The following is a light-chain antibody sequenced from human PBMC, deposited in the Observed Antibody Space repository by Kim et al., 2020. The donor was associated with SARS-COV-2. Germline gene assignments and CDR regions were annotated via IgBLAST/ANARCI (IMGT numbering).Light chain of an antibody. J-gene: IGKJ1*01. CDR2: AAS. CDR3: QQIYSTRKT. CDR1: QSISTY. Sequence: DIQMTQSPSSLSASVGDRVTITCRASQSISTYLNWYQQRPGKAPELLIYAASSLQSGVPSRFSGGGSGTDFTLTISSLQPEDFATYYCQQIYSTRKTFGQGTKVDIK. V-gene: IGKV1-39*01.